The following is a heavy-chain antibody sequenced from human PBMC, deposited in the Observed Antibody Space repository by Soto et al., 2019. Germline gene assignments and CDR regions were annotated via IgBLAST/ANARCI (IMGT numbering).Heavy chain of an antibody. D-gene: IGHD3-10*01. CDR1: GYTFTGYY. CDR2: INPNSGGT. Sequence: QVQLVQSGAEVKKPGASVKVSCKASGYTFTGYYMHWVRQAPGQGLEWMGWINPNSGGTNYAQKFQGWVTMTRDTSISTAYMELSRLRSDDTAVYYCAREVPITMVRGPRNNWFDPWGQGTLVTVSS. CDR3: AREVPITMVRGPRNNWFDP. J-gene: IGHJ5*02. V-gene: IGHV1-2*04.